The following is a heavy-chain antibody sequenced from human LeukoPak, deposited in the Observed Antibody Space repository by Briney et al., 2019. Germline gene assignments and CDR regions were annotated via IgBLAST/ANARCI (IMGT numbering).Heavy chain of an antibody. J-gene: IGHJ4*02. V-gene: IGHV3-30*02. CDR1: GFTFSNYG. CDR2: IRYDGNNK. CDR3: ARVRSGSLRGAIDY. D-gene: IGHD1-26*01. Sequence: GGSLRLSCGASGFTFSNYGMLWVHQAPGKGLDWVAFIRYDGNNKLYADSVKGRFTISRDNSKNSLYLQMNSLRAEDTALYYCARVRSGSLRGAIDYWGQGTLVTVSS.